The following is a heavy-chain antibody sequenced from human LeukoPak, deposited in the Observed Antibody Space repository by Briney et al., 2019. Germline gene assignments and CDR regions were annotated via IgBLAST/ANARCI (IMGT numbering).Heavy chain of an antibody. CDR3: AKDQANYGGNSFDY. CDR1: AFTFSSYA. J-gene: IGHJ4*02. Sequence: GGSLRLSCAASAFTFSSYAMSWVRQAPGKGLEGVSVISGSGGSTCYADSVKGRFTISRDNSQNTLYLQMNNLRAEDTAVYYCAKDQANYGGNSFDYWGQGTLVTVSS. V-gene: IGHV3-23*01. D-gene: IGHD4-23*01. CDR2: ISGSGGST.